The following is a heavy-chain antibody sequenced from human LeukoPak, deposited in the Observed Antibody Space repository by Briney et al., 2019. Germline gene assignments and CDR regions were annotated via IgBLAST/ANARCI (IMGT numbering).Heavy chain of an antibody. CDR3: ARGWNTTPRSGFDI. J-gene: IGHJ3*02. Sequence: GGSLRLSCAASEFTISRYWMHWVRQAPGKGLVWVSNINNNGSITTYADSVKGRFTISRDNVKNTLFLQMNSLGAEDTALYYCARGWNTTPRSGFDIWGLGTMVTVSS. D-gene: IGHD1/OR15-1a*01. CDR1: EFTISRYW. V-gene: IGHV3-74*01. CDR2: INNNGSIT.